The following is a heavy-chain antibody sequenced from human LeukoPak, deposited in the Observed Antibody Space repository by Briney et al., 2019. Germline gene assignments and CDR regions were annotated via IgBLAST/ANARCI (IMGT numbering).Heavy chain of an antibody. J-gene: IGHJ4*02. V-gene: IGHV3-23*01. CDR3: AKGLEKDGSWTYYPYYSQY. Sequence: GGSLRLSCAASGFTFSIYGMGWVRQAPGKGLEWVSFISGSGDTTNYADSVKGRFTISRDNSRDTLYLQMNSLRAEDTAVYYCAKGLEKDGSWTYYPYYSQYWGQGTLVTVSS. CDR2: ISGSGDTT. D-gene: IGHD3-10*01. CDR1: GFTFSIYG.